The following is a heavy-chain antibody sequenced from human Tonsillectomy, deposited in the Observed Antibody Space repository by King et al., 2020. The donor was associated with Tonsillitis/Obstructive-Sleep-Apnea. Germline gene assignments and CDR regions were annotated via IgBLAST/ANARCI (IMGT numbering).Heavy chain of an antibody. CDR1: GFTFSSYA. CDR2: ISYDGSNK. J-gene: IGHJ5*02. Sequence: VQLVESGGGVVQPGRSLRLSCAASGFTFSSYAMHWVRQAPGKGLEWVAVISYDGSNKYYADSVKGRLTISRDNSKNTLYLQMNSLRAEDTAVYYCARDSYSSSLNWFDPWGQGTLVTVSS. V-gene: IGHV3-30*01. CDR3: ARDSYSSSLNWFDP. D-gene: IGHD6-6*01.